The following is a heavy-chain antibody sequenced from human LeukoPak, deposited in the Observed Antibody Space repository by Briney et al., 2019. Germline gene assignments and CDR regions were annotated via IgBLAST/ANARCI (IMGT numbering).Heavy chain of an antibody. V-gene: IGHV3-21*01. CDR2: ISSSSSYI. J-gene: IGHJ4*02. Sequence: GGSLRLSCAASGFTFSSYSMNWVRQAPGKGLEGVSSISSSSSYIYYADSVKGRFTISRDNAKNSLYLQMNSLRAEDTAVYYCARHRGGTTYYFDYWGQGTLVTVSS. CDR1: GFTFSSYS. D-gene: IGHD1-1*01. CDR3: ARHRGGTTYYFDY.